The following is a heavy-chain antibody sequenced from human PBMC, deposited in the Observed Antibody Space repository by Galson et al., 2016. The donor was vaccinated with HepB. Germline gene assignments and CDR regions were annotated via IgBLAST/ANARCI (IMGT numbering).Heavy chain of an antibody. CDR1: GYTLTELS. J-gene: IGHJ6*02. D-gene: IGHD2-21*01. V-gene: IGHV1-24*01. CDR2: FDPEDGEK. Sequence: SVKVSCKVSGYTLTELSMHWVRQAPGKGLEWMGGFDPEDGEKITAQKFQGRVTMTEDTSTGTAYMELSRLRSEDTAVYFCATERFPYSYFYAMDVWGQGTTVTVSS. CDR3: ATERFPYSYFYAMDV.